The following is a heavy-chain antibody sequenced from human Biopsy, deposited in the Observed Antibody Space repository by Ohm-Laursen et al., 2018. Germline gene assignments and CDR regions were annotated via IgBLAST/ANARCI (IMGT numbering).Heavy chain of an antibody. J-gene: IGHJ4*02. CDR1: GDSISSGGNY. V-gene: IGHV4-31*03. CDR3: ARADMVTTIVDY. D-gene: IGHD5-12*01. Sequence: TLSLTCTVSGDSISSGGNYWSWIRQFPGKGLEWIACIYHTGSTYYNPSLKSRPSIAIDTSKNQFSVSLRSVTAADTAVYYCARADMVTTIVDYWGQGTLVTVSS. CDR2: IYHTGST.